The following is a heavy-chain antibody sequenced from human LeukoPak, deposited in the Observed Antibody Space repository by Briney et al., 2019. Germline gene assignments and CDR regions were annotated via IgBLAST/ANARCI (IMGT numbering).Heavy chain of an antibody. CDR2: INHSGRT. CDR3: AIRYCSSASCYMYY. J-gene: IGHJ4*02. V-gene: IGHV4-34*01. D-gene: IGHD2-2*02. Sequence: SETLSLTCTVSGDSISSNYWSWIRQPPGKGLEWIGEINHSGRTNYNPSLKSRVTISVDTSKKQFSLKLSSVTAADTAVYYCAIRYCSSASCYMYYWGQGTLVTVSS. CDR1: GDSISSNY.